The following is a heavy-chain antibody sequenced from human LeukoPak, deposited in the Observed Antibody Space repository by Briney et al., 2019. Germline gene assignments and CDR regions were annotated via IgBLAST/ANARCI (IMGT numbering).Heavy chain of an antibody. CDR3: AKDYSSGLAY. V-gene: IGHV3-23*01. D-gene: IGHD3-22*01. CDR1: GFTFSSYA. J-gene: IGHJ4*02. Sequence: GGSLRLSCAASGFTFSSYAVSWVRQAPGKGLEWVSAISGSGGSTYYADYVKGRFTISRDNSKNTLYLQMNSLRAEDTAVYYCAKDYSSGLAYWGQGTLVTVSS. CDR2: ISGSGGST.